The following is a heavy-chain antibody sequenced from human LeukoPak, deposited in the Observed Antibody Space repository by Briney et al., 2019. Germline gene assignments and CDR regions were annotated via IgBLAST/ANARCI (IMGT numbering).Heavy chain of an antibody. J-gene: IGHJ6*02. CDR2: TYYRSKWYN. D-gene: IGHD1-7*01. CDR3: ARGVTETTPPYYYGMDV. V-gene: IGHV6-1*01. CDR1: GDSVSSNSAA. Sequence: PSQTLSLTCAISGDSVSSNSAAWNWIRQSPSRGLEWLGRTYYRSKWYNDCAVSVKSRITINPDTSKNQFSLQLNSVTPEDTAVYYCARGVTETTPPYYYGMDVWGQGTTVTVSS.